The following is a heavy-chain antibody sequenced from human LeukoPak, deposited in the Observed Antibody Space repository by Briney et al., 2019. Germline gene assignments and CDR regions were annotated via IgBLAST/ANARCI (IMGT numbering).Heavy chain of an antibody. CDR2: MYLSGST. V-gene: IGHV4-59*01. J-gene: IGHJ6*03. CDR3: ARGVTPGAYYYYYMDV. Sequence: SETLSLTCTVSGGSISSYYWSWIRQPPGKGLEWIGYMYLSGSTNYNPSLKSRVTFLVATSKNQFSLKLSSVTAADTAVYYCARGVTPGAYYYYYMDVWGKGTTVTVSS. CDR1: GGSISSYY. D-gene: IGHD3-10*01.